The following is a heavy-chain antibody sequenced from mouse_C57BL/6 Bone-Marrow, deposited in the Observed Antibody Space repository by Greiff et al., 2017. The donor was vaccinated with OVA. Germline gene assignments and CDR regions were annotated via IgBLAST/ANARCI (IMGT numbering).Heavy chain of an antibody. CDR2: IYPRSGNT. J-gene: IGHJ4*01. Sequence: QVQLQQSGAELARPGASVKLSCKASGYTFTSYGISWVKQRTGQGLEWIGEIYPRSGNTYYNQKFKGKATLTADKSSSTAYMELRSLTSEDSAVYVCAHDYGSLYYAMDYWGQGTSVTVSS. D-gene: IGHD1-1*01. CDR3: AHDYGSLYYAMDY. CDR1: GYTFTSYG. V-gene: IGHV1-81*01.